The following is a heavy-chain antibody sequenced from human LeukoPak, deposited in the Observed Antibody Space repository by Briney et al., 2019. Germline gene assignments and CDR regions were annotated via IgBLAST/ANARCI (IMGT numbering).Heavy chain of an antibody. CDR1: GRSISSYY. Sequence: SETLSLTCAVSGRSISSYYWSWIRQPPGKGLEWIGYIYYSGSTNYNPPLKSRVTISVDTSKNQFSLKLSSVTAADTAVYYCARDRTREGFDYWGQGTLVTVSS. J-gene: IGHJ4*02. V-gene: IGHV4-59*01. CDR3: ARDRTREGFDY. D-gene: IGHD1-14*01. CDR2: IYYSGST.